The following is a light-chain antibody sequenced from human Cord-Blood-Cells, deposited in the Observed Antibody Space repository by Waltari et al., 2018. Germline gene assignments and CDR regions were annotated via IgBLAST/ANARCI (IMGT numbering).Light chain of an antibody. CDR2: EDN. CDR1: SGSIASNS. CDR3: QSYDSSREV. V-gene: IGLV6-57*03. Sequence: NFMLTQPHSVSESPGKTVTISCTRSSGSIASNSVQWYQQRPGSAPTTVIYEDNQRPSGVPDRFSGSIDSSSNSASLTISGLKTEDEADYYCQSYDSSREVFGGGAKLTVL. J-gene: IGLJ3*02.